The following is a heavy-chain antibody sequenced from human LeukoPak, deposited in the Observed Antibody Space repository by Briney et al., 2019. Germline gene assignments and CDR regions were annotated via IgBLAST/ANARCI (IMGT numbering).Heavy chain of an antibody. J-gene: IGHJ3*02. V-gene: IGHV1-8*01. CDR1: GYTFTGYD. CDR2: MNPNSGNT. CDR3: ARVRPSLDDDAFDI. Sequence: ASVKVSCKASGYTFTGYDINWVRQATGQGLEWMGWMNPNSGNTGYAQKFQGRVTMTRNTSISTAYMELSSLRSEDTAVYYCARVRPSLDDDAFDIWGQGTMVTVSS.